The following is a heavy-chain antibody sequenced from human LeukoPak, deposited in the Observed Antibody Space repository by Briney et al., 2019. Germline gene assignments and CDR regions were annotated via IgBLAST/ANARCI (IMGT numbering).Heavy chain of an antibody. V-gene: IGHV4-61*02. CDR3: ARDTPFSTGYYYYYYMDV. CDR1: GGSISSGSYY. D-gene: IGHD2/OR15-2a*01. Sequence: TLSLTCTVSGGSISSGSYYWSWIRQPAGKGLEWIGRIYTSGSTNYNPSLKSRVTISVDTSKNQFSLKLSSVTAADTAVYYCARDTPFSTGYYYYYYMDVWGKGTTVTISS. J-gene: IGHJ6*03. CDR2: IYTSGST.